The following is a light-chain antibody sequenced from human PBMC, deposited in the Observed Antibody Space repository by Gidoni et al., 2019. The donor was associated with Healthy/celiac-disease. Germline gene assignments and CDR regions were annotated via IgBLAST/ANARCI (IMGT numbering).Light chain of an antibody. V-gene: IGKV3-11*01. CDR1: QRVSSY. CDR2: DAS. CDR3: QQRSNWPPIT. J-gene: IGKJ5*01. Sequence: TLSCRASQRVSSYLAWYQQKPGQAPRLLIYDASNRATGIPARFSGSGSGTDFTLTISSLEPEDFAVYYCQQRSNWPPITFGQGTRLEIK.